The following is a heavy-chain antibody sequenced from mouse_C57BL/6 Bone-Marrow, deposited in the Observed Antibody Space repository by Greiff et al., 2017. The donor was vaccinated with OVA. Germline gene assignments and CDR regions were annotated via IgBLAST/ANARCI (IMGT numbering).Heavy chain of an antibody. Sequence: EVQRVESGGGLVQPGGSLKLSCAASGFTFSDYYMYWVRQTPEKRLEWVAYISNGGGSTYYPDTVKGRFTISRDNAKHTLYLQMRRLKSEDTAMYYCERHVRYGTTYYFGYWGQGTTLTVS. J-gene: IGHJ2*01. CDR2: ISNGGGST. CDR3: ERHVRYGTTYYFGY. V-gene: IGHV5-12*01. D-gene: IGHD1-1*01. CDR1: GFTFSDYY.